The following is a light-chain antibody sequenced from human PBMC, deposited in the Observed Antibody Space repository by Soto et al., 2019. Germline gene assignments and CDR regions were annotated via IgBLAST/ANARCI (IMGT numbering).Light chain of an antibody. V-gene: IGKV3-20*01. Sequence: EIVLTQSPGTLSLSPGEGATLSCRASQSVSSNSLAWYQRKPGQAPRLLIYGASSRATGIPGRFSGSGSGTDFTLTITRLEPEDFPVYSFQKYRCSPPTFGRGHEVEIE. CDR2: GAS. CDR3: QKYRCSPPT. CDR1: QSVSSNS. J-gene: IGKJ1*01.